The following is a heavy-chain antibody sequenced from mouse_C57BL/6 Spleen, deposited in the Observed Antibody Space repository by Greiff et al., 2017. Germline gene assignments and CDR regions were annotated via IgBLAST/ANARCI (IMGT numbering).Heavy chain of an antibody. Sequence: EVKLVESGGGLVQPGGSLSLSCAASGFTFTDYYMSWVRQPPGKALEWLGFIRNKANGYTTEYSASVKGRFNISRDNSQSILYLQMNARRAEDSATYYCSRYTRSLYAMDYWGQGTSVTVSS. J-gene: IGHJ4*01. V-gene: IGHV7-3*01. CDR3: SRYTRSLYAMDY. CDR2: IRNKANGYTT. CDR1: GFTFTDYY.